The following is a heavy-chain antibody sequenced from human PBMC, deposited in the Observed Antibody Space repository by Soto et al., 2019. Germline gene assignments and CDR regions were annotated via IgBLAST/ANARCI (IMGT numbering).Heavy chain of an antibody. CDR3: ARDCYAGDCSTGDI. CDR2: IKQDGSEI. Sequence: PGGSLRLSCAASGFTFSRYWMTWVRQAPGKGLEWVANIKQDGSEIYYADSVKGRFTISRDNAKNSLYLQMNSLRAEDTAVYYCARDCYAGDCSTGDIWGQGTMVTVSS. D-gene: IGHD2-21*02. V-gene: IGHV3-7*01. J-gene: IGHJ3*02. CDR1: GFTFSRYW.